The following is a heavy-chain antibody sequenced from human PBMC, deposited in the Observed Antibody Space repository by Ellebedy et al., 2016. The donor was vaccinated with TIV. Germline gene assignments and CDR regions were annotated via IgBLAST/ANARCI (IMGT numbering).Heavy chain of an antibody. CDR3: AKDGRYCSSTSCPYYYYMDV. Sequence: GGSLRLXXAASGFTFSSYAMHWVRQAPGKGLEWVSAISGSGGSTYYADSVKGRFTISRDNAKNSLYLQMNSLRAEDTALYYCAKDGRYCSSTSCPYYYYMDVWGKGTTVTVSS. CDR2: ISGSGGST. D-gene: IGHD2-2*01. V-gene: IGHV3-23*01. CDR1: GFTFSSYA. J-gene: IGHJ6*03.